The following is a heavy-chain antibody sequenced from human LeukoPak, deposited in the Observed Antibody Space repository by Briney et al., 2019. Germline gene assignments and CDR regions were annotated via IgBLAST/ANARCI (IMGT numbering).Heavy chain of an antibody. D-gene: IGHD3-3*01. V-gene: IGHV4-34*01. CDR2: INHSGST. CDR3: ARALMIFGVVRYYYGMDV. CDR1: GVSVSGYY. J-gene: IGHJ6*02. Sequence: SETLSLTCAVYGVSVSGYYWSWIRQPPGKGLEWIGEINHSGSTNYNPSLKSRVTISVDTSKNQFSLKLSSVTAADTAVYYCARALMIFGVVRYYYGMDVWGQGTTVTVSS.